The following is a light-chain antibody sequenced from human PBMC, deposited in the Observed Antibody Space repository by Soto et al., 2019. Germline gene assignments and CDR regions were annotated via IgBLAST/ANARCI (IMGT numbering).Light chain of an antibody. Sequence: DIQMTQSPPSLSASVGDRVTITCRASQGIGNYLGWYQQKPGKVPKLLIYGASTLQSGVPSRFSGSGSGTDFTLTISSLRPEDFATYYCQKYNRAPRTFGPGTRVEIK. CDR3: QKYNRAPRT. V-gene: IGKV1-27*01. CDR2: GAS. CDR1: QGIGNY. J-gene: IGKJ1*01.